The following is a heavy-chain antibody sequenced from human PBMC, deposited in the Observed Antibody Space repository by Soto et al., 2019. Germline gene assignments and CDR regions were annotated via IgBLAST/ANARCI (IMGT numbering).Heavy chain of an antibody. J-gene: IGHJ3*02. CDR1: GFTFSSYW. V-gene: IGHV3-23*01. D-gene: IGHD2-8*02. Sequence: PGGSLRLSCAASGFTFSSYWMHWVRQAPGKGLVWVSTILVDGRTFYVDSVKGRFTISRDSSQNTVYLQMNSLTAGDTALYYCAKATATGGGAFDICGQGTMVTVSS. CDR2: ILVDGRT. CDR3: AKATATGGGAFDI.